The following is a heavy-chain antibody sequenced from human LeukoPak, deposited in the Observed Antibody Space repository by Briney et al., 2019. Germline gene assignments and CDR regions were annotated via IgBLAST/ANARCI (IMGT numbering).Heavy chain of an antibody. J-gene: IGHJ4*02. Sequence: ASVKVSCKASGGTFISYAISWVRQAPGQGLEWMGGIIPIFGTANYAQKFQGRVTITRDTSASTAYMELSSLRSEDTAVYYCARASSTSCYAAGYWGQGTLVTVSS. CDR1: GGTFISYA. V-gene: IGHV1-69*05. CDR2: IIPIFGTA. D-gene: IGHD2-2*01. CDR3: ARASSTSCYAAGY.